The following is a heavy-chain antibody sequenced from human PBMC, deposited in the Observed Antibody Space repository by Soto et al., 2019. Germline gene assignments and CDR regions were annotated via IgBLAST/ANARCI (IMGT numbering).Heavy chain of an antibody. CDR2: IYYSGST. V-gene: IGHV4-31*03. CDR1: GGSISSGGYY. CDR3: ARDVYCSGGSCRGWNWFDP. D-gene: IGHD2-15*01. Sequence: QVQLQESGPGLVKPSQTLSLTCTVSGGSISSGGYYWSWIRQHPGKGLEWFGYIYYSGSTYYNPSLKSRVTLSVDTSKNQFSLKLSSVAAADTAVYYCARDVYCSGGSCRGWNWFDPWGQGTLVTVSS. J-gene: IGHJ5*02.